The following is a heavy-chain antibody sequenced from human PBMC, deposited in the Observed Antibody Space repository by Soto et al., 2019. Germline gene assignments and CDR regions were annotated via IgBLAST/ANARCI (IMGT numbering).Heavy chain of an antibody. CDR2: ISNSGGST. V-gene: IGHV3-23*01. Sequence: GGSLRLSCAASGFSFSSYAMTWVRQAPGKGLEWVSTISNSGGSTYYADSVKGRFTISRDNTKNTLYLEMNSLRDEDTAVYYCAKDPTVSLRGSDYWGQGNLVTVSS. CDR1: GFSFSSYA. CDR3: AKDPTVSLRGSDY. J-gene: IGHJ4*02. D-gene: IGHD4-17*01.